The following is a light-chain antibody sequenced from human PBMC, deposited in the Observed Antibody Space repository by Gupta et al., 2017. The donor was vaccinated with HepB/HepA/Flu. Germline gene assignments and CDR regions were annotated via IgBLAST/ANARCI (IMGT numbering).Light chain of an antibody. J-gene: IGKJ4*01. CDR2: LGS. CDR3: KQAITGPLT. V-gene: IGKV2-28*01. CDR1: QNVLSTNGNNY. Sequence: DIVMTQSPLSLPVTPGERASMSCRSSQNVLSTNGNNYVDWYLQKPGQSPQLLIYLGSTRASGVPDRISGSGSGTDFTLSISRVEAEDVGVYYCKQAITGPLTFGRGTKVEIK.